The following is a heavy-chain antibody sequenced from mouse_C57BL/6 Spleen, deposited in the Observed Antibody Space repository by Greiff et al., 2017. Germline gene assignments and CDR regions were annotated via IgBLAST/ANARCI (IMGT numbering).Heavy chain of an antibody. CDR1: GYTFTSYW. CDR2: IDPSDSYT. Sequence: QVQLQQSGAELVKPGASVKLSCKASGYTFTSYWMQWVKQRPGQGLEWIGEIDPSDSYTNYNQKFKGKATLTVDTSSSTAYMQLSSLTSEDSAVYYCAREYSNYVRGAYWGQGTLVTVSA. V-gene: IGHV1-50*01. J-gene: IGHJ3*01. D-gene: IGHD2-5*01. CDR3: AREYSNYVRGAY.